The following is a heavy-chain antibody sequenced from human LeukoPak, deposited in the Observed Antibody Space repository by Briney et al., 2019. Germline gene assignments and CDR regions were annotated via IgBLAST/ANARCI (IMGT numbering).Heavy chain of an antibody. CDR3: TREAEDLPGVITFLY. CDR2: ISPYTGNT. J-gene: IGHJ4*02. Sequence: ASVKVSCKASVYSFTDYGVSWVRQAPGQGLEWMGWISPYTGNTDYPRDLRGRVAMTADTSTSTVYMELKSLRSDDTAFYYCTREAEDLPGVITFLYWGQGTLDTVSS. CDR1: VYSFTDYG. D-gene: IGHD3-22*01. V-gene: IGHV1-18*01.